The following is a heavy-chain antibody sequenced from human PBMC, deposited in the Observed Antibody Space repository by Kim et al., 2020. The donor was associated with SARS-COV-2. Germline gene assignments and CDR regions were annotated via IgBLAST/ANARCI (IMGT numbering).Heavy chain of an antibody. D-gene: IGHD3-10*01. CDR1: GGSITSSDNW. CDR3: ARESTRVLVRGYYGMDA. J-gene: IGHJ6*02. CDR2: IYHSGST. V-gene: IGHV4-4*02. Sequence: SETLSLTCAVSGGSITSSDNWWSWVRQPPGEGRQWIGEIYHSGSTNYNPSLEIRVTISMDKSKNEFSLKLSSVTAADTAAYICARESTRVLVRGYYGMDAWGQGTPVTVSS.